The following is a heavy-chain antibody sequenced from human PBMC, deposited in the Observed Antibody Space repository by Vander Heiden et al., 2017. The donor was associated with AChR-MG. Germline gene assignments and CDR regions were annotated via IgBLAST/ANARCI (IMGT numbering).Heavy chain of an antibody. CDR3: AREDGLSAGAFDI. CDR1: GFNFSDYY. V-gene: IGHV3-11*01. J-gene: IGHJ3*02. CDR2: ISSSGSTI. Sequence: HVQLVESGGDLVKPDGSRRLSCTTSGFNFSDYYMSWIRQAPGKGLEWVSYISSSGSTIYYADSVKGRFTISRDNAKNSLYLQMNSLRAEDTAVYYCAREDGLSAGAFDIWGQGTMVTVSS.